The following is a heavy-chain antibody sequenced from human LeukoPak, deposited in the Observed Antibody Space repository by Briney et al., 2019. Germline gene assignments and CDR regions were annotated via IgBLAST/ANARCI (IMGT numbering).Heavy chain of an antibody. V-gene: IGHV1-8*01. D-gene: IGHD1-26*01. CDR3: ARDPLLDTRYNWFDP. Sequence: ASVKVSCKASGYTFTSYDINWVRQATGQGLEWMGWMNSNSGNTGYAQKFQGRVTMTRNTSISTAYMELSSLRSEDTAVYYCARDPLLDTRYNWFDPWGQGTLVTVSS. CDR2: MNSNSGNT. CDR1: GYTFTSYD. J-gene: IGHJ5*02.